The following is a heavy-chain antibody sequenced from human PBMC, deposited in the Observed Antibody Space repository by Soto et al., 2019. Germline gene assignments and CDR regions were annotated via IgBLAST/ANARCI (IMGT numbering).Heavy chain of an antibody. Sequence: GGSLRLSCAASGITFSGTAMHWVRKASGKGLEGVGRIRSKANSYATAYAAAVKGRFTISRDDSKNTAYLQMNSLKTEDTAVYYCTSIPSGYSSGWYNYYYGMDVWGQGTTVTVSS. D-gene: IGHD6-19*01. CDR2: IRSKANSYAT. CDR1: GITFSGTA. J-gene: IGHJ6*02. V-gene: IGHV3-73*01. CDR3: TSIPSGYSSGWYNYYYGMDV.